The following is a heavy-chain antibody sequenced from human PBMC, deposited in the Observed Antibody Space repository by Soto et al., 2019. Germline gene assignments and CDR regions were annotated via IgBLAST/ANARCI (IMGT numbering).Heavy chain of an antibody. CDR1: GFTFSRYW. J-gene: IGHJ3*01. V-gene: IGHV3-74*01. Sequence: EVQLAESGGGLIQPGGSLRLSCATSGFTFSRYWIHWVRQAPGEGLVWVSRISGDGVHTDYAESVKGRFTVSRDIAKSTGYLQMNTLRVEDTAVYYCAKTRLYDNNEYHRDGFDVWGPGTAVTVSS. D-gene: IGHD3-22*01. CDR2: ISGDGVHT. CDR3: AKTRLYDNNEYHRDGFDV.